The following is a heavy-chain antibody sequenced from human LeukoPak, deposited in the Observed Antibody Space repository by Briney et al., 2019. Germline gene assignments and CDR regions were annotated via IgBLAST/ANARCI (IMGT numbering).Heavy chain of an antibody. V-gene: IGHV4-39*07. Sequence: PSETLSLTCTVSGGSISSSSYYWGWIRQPPGKGLEWIGSIYYSGSTYYNPSLKSRVTISVDTSKNQFSLKLSSVTAADTAVYYCARDPGWGADLVYFQHWGQGTLVTVSS. J-gene: IGHJ1*01. CDR3: ARDPGWGADLVYFQH. CDR2: IYYSGST. D-gene: IGHD3-16*01. CDR1: GGSISSSSYY.